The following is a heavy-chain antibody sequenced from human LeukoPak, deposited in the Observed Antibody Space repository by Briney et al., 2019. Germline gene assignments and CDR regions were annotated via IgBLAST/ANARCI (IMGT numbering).Heavy chain of an antibody. V-gene: IGHV4-59*08. J-gene: IGHJ3*02. CDR3: ARRGIGTGDGSAFDI. D-gene: IGHD3-16*01. CDR1: GGSISSYF. CDR2: IYYSGST. Sequence: PSETLSPTCTVSGGSISSYFWSWIRQPPGKGLEWIGYIYYSGSTNYNPSLKSRVTISVDTSKNQFSLKLSSVTAADTAVYYCARRGIGTGDGSAFDIWGQGTMVTVSS.